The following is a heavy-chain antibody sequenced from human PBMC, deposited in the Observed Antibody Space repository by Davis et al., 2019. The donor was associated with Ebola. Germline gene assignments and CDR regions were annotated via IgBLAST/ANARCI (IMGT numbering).Heavy chain of an antibody. CDR1: GYTFTSYG. Sequence: ASVKVSCKASGYTFTSYGISWVRHAPGQGLEWMGWINPNSGGTNYAQKFQGRVTMTRDTSISTAYMELSRLRSDDTAVYYCARDVTTVTTCGMDVWGQGTTVTVSS. D-gene: IGHD4-17*01. J-gene: IGHJ6*02. CDR3: ARDVTTVTTCGMDV. V-gene: IGHV1-2*02. CDR2: INPNSGGT.